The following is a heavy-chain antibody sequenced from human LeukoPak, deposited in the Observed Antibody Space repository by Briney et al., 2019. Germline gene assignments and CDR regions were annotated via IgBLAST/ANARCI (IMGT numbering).Heavy chain of an antibody. V-gene: IGHV2-5*02. CDR1: GFSLSTSGVG. D-gene: IGHD6-19*01. CDR3: ALQWLVTRAFDY. CDR2: IYWDDDK. Sequence: SGPTLVKPTQTPTLTCTFSGFSLSTSGVGVGWIRQPPGKALEWLALIYWDDDKRYSPSLKSRLTITKDTSKNQVVLTMTNMDPVDTATYYCALQWLVTRAFDYWGQGTLVTVSS. J-gene: IGHJ4*02.